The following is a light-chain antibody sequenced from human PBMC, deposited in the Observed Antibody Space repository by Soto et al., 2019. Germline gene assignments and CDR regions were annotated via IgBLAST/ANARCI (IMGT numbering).Light chain of an antibody. Sequence: QSALTQPRSVSGSPGQSVTISCTGTSSDVGGYNYVSWYQQHPGKAPKLMIYDVTKRPSGVPDRFSGSKSGNTASLTISGLQSEDEADYYCSSYTVSSTRVFGTGTKLTVL. J-gene: IGLJ1*01. CDR3: SSYTVSSTRV. V-gene: IGLV2-11*01. CDR1: SSDVGGYNY. CDR2: DVT.